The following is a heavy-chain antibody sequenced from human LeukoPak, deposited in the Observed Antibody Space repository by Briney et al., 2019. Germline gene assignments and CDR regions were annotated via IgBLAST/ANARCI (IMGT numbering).Heavy chain of an antibody. V-gene: IGHV3-7*01. D-gene: IGHD3-22*01. J-gene: IGHJ3*02. CDR1: GFTFSSYW. CDR2: IKQDGSEK. CDR3: AREAMIVVVITDAFDI. Sequence: PGGSLRLSCAASGFTFSSYWMSWVRQAPGKGLEWVANIKQDGSEKYYVDSVKGRFTISRDSAKNSLYLQMHSLRAEDTAVYYCAREAMIVVVITDAFDIWGQGTMVTVSS.